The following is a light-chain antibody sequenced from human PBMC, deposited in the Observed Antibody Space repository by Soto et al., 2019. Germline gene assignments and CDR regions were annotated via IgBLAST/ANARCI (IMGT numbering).Light chain of an antibody. Sequence: EIVLTQSPGTLSLSPGERATLSCRASQSVSSSYLAWYQQKPGQAPRPLIYGASSRAIGIPARFSGRGSGTDFTLTISRPEPEDFAVYYCQQYGSSPWTFGQGTKVEIK. CDR3: QQYGSSPWT. V-gene: IGKV3-20*01. CDR2: GAS. J-gene: IGKJ1*01. CDR1: QSVSSSY.